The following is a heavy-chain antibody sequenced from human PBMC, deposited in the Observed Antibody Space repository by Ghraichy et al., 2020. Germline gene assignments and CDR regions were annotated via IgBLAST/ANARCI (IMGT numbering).Heavy chain of an antibody. CDR2: IYTSGST. CDR1: GGSISSYY. V-gene: IGHV4-4*09. D-gene: IGHD1-14*01. CDR3: ARQTTGGSFDY. Sequence: SETLSLTCTVSGGSISSYYWSWIRQPPGKGLEWIGYIYTSGSTNYNPSLKSRVTISVDTSKNQFSLKLSSVTAADTAVYYCARQTTGGSFDYWGQGTLVTVSS. J-gene: IGHJ4*02.